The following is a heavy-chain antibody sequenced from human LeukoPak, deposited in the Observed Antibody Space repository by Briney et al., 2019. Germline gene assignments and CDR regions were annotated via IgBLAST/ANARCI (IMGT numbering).Heavy chain of an antibody. Sequence: PGGSLRLSCAASGFTFSSYWMSWVRQAPGKGLEWVANIKQDGSEKYYVDSVKGRFTISRDNAKNSLYLQMNSLRAEDTAVYYCARVGPPLLRFLEWLLPDNYYYGMDVWGQGTTVTVSS. CDR3: ARVGPPLLRFLEWLLPDNYYYGMDV. V-gene: IGHV3-7*03. J-gene: IGHJ6*02. CDR2: IKQDGSEK. CDR1: GFTFSSYW. D-gene: IGHD3-3*01.